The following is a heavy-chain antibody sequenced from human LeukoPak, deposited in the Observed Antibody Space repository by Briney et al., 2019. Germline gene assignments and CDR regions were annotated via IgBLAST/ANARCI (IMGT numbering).Heavy chain of an antibody. J-gene: IGHJ4*02. CDR2: ISNSGDAT. Sequence: GGSLRLSCAGSGFSFSNYAMSWVRQAPGQGLEWVSTISNSGDATFYADAVKGRFTISRDNSKNTLYLQMYSLRAEDTAIYYCAKAPPYTKYFHYWGQGPLLTVSS. V-gene: IGHV3-23*01. CDR1: GFSFSNYA. CDR3: AKAPPYTKYFHY. D-gene: IGHD1-1*01.